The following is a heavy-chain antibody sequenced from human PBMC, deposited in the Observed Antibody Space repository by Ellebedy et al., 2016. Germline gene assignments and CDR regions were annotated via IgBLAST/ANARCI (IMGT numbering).Heavy chain of an antibody. CDR2: INHSGST. Sequence: SETLSLTCAVYGGSFSGYYWSWIRQPPGKGLEWIGEINHSGSTNYNPSLKSRVTISVDTSRNQFSLKLSSVTAADTAVYYCARGFNSGMDVWGQGTTVTVSS. J-gene: IGHJ6*02. CDR3: ARGFNSGMDV. D-gene: IGHD5-24*01. CDR1: GGSFSGYY. V-gene: IGHV4-34*01.